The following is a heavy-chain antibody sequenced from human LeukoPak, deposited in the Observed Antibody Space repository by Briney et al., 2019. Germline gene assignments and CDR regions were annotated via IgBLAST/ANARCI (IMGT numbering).Heavy chain of an antibody. Sequence: SETLSLTCAVYGGSITGYYWSWIRQTPGRGLEWVGEIHYTGATNYNPSLESRVTISLDTSKNQFSLKLSSVTAADAAIYYCARQTFTFGGLKILDSWGQGTLITVTS. V-gene: IGHV4-34*01. CDR1: GGSITGYY. D-gene: IGHD3-16*01. J-gene: IGHJ4*02. CDR2: IHYTGAT. CDR3: ARQTFTFGGLKILDS.